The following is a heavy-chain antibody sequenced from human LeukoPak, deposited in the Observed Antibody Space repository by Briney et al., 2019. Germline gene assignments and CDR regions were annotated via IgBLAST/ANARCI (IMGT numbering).Heavy chain of an antibody. Sequence: PGGSLRLSCAASGFTFSSYSMNWVRQAPGKGLEWVPSISSSSSYIYYADSVKGRFTISRDNAKNSLYLQMNSLRAEDTAVYYCARDRITMIVENAFDIWGQGTMVIVSS. V-gene: IGHV3-21*01. CDR2: ISSSSSYI. CDR3: ARDRITMIVENAFDI. J-gene: IGHJ3*02. D-gene: IGHD3-22*01. CDR1: GFTFSSYS.